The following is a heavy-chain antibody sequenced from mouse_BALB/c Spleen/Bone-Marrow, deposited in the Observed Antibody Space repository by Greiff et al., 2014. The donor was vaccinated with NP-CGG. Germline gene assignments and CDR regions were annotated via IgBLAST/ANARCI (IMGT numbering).Heavy chain of an antibody. J-gene: IGHJ3*01. V-gene: IGHV1-54*01. CDR3: SRVLGRPF. CDR2: INPGSGGT. D-gene: IGHD4-1*01. Sequence: VQLQQSGAEVVRPGTPVKVSCKASGYAFTNYLIEWIKQRPGQGLEWIGLINPGSGGTNYNEKFKGKATLTADKSSRTAYMQHSSLTSDGSAVYFCSRVLGRPFWGRGTLVTVSA. CDR1: GYAFTNYL.